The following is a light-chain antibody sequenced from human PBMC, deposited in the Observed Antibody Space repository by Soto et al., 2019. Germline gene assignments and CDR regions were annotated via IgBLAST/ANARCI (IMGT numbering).Light chain of an antibody. Sequence: EIVITQSPATLAVSPGERATLSCRASQGVSTSYLAWYQQKPGQAPRLLIYGASSRATGIPDRFSGSGSGTDFTLTISGLEPEDFAVYYCQQYGNSRGTFGQGTKVDIK. CDR1: QGVSTSY. V-gene: IGKV3-20*01. CDR2: GAS. J-gene: IGKJ1*01. CDR3: QQYGNSRGT.